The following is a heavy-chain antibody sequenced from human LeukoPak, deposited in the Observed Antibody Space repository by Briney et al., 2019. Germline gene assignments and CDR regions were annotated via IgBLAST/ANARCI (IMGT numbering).Heavy chain of an antibody. D-gene: IGHD5-18*01. CDR3: AKGRGYSYAVDNFFDY. CDR2: IRYDGSNQ. V-gene: IGHV3-30*02. CDR1: GFTFSNFG. J-gene: IGHJ4*02. Sequence: GGSLRLSCAVSGFTFSNFGMHWVRQAPGRGLEWVAFIRYDGSNQYYAGSVKGRFTISRDNSKNTLYLQISSLRPEDTALYYCAKGRGYSYAVDNFFDYWGQGTLVTVSS.